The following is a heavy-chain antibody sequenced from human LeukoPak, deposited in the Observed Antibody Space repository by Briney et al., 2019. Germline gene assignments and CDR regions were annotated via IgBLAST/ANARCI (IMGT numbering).Heavy chain of an antibody. D-gene: IGHD3-10*01. CDR2: IYHSGST. CDR1: GYSISSGYY. CDR3: ASGRFGELSWFDP. Sequence: PSETLSLTCTVSGYSISSGYYWGWIRQPPGKGLEWIGSIYHSGSTYYNPSLKSRVTISVDTSKNQFSLKLSSVTAADTAVYYCASGRFGELSWFDPWGQGTLVTVSS. V-gene: IGHV4-38-2*02. J-gene: IGHJ5*02.